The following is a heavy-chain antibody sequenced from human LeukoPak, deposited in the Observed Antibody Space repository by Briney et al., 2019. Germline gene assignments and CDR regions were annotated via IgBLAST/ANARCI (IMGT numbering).Heavy chain of an antibody. CDR2: IYYSGST. J-gene: IGHJ5*02. CDR3: ARAHPPYYYYDSSGHYNWFDP. CDR1: GGSISSSSYY. V-gene: IGHV4-39*01. D-gene: IGHD3-22*01. Sequence: SETLSLTCTVSGGSISSSSYYWGWIRQPPGKGLEWIGSIYYSGSTYYNPSLKSRVTISVDTSKNQFSLKLSSVTAADTAVYYCARAHPPYYYYDSSGHYNWFDPWGQGTLVTVSS.